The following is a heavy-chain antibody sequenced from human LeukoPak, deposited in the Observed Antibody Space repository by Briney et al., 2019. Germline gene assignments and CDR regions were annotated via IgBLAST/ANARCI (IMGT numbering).Heavy chain of an antibody. V-gene: IGHV4-39*07. D-gene: IGHD6-19*01. CDR2: IYYSGTT. CDR3: ARGVGSGWDNWFDP. CDR1: GGSISNTSYY. Sequence: SETLSLTCTVSGGSISNTSYYWGWIRQPPGKGLEWIGSIYYSGTTYYNPSLKSRVTISVDTSKNQFSLKLSSVTAADTAVYYCARGVGSGWDNWFDPWGQGTLVTVSS. J-gene: IGHJ5*02.